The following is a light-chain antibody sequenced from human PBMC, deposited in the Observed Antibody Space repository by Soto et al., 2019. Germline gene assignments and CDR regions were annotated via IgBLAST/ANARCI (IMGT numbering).Light chain of an antibody. J-gene: IGLJ1*01. CDR3: SAYTVSRTYV. CDR2: NVY. Sequence: QSVLTQPASVSGSPGQSITISCTGTSSDVGAYNFVSWHQQHPGKALKLMIYNVYDRPSGISYRFSGSKSGNTASLTISGLQGEDEADYYCSAYTVSRTYVFGTGTKLTVL. CDR1: SSDVGAYNF. V-gene: IGLV2-14*03.